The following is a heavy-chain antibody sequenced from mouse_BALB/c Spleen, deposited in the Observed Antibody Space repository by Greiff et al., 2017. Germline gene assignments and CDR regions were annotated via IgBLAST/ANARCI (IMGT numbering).Heavy chain of an antibody. Sequence: EVQLQESGAELVKPGASVKLSCTASGFNIKDTYMHWVKQRPEQGLEWIGRIDPANGNTKYDPKFQGKATITADTSSNTAYLQLSSLTSEDTAVYYCARPAQGDYDANYYAMDYWGQGTSVTVSS. CDR3: ARPAQGDYDANYYAMDY. V-gene: IGHV14-3*02. CDR1: GFNIKDTY. CDR2: IDPANGNT. D-gene: IGHD2-4*01. J-gene: IGHJ4*01.